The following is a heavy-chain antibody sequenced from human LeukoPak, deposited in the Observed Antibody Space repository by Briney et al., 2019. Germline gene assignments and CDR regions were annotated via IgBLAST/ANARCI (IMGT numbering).Heavy chain of an antibody. J-gene: IGHJ4*02. CDR1: GGSFSGYY. D-gene: IGHD3-9*01. CDR2: INHSGST. V-gene: IGHV4-34*01. Sequence: SETLSLTCAVYGGSFSGYYWSWIRQPPGQGLEWIGEINHSGSTNYNPSLKSRVTISVDTSKNQFSLKLRSVTAADTAVYYCARLRYFDYWGQGTLVTVSS. CDR3: ARLRYFDY.